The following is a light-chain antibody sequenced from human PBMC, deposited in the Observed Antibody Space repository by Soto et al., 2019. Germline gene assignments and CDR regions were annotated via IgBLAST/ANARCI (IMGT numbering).Light chain of an antibody. CDR1: SSDVGRYNH. CDR3: SSYTSSSTLYV. J-gene: IGLJ1*01. V-gene: IGLV2-14*01. CDR2: EVS. Sequence: QSALTQPASVSGSPGQSITISCTGSSSDVGRYNHVSWYQHHPGKAPKLMIYEVSNRPSGVSNRFSGSKSGNTASLTISGLQAEDEADYHCSSYTSSSTLYVFGTGTKVTVL.